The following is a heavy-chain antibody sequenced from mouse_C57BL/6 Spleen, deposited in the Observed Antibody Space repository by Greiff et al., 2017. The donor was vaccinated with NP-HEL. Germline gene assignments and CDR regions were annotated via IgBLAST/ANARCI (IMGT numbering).Heavy chain of an antibody. D-gene: IGHD2-4*01. J-gene: IGHJ2*01. CDR3: ARGDYGFDY. V-gene: IGHV1-54*01. CDR2: INPGSGGT. CDR1: GYAFTNYL. Sequence: LQQSGAELVRPGTSVKVSCKASGYAFTNYLIEWVKQRPGQGLEWIGVINPGSGGTNYNEKFKGKATLTADKSSSTAYMQLSSLTSEDSAVYFCARGDYGFDYWGQGTTLTVSA.